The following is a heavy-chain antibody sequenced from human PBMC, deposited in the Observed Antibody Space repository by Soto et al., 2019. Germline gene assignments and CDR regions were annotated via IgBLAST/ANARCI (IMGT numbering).Heavy chain of an antibody. CDR1: GFTFSACG. D-gene: IGHD2-21*02. CDR3: AKEVGTATTAITNWHFEL. CDR2: VSSEGGNY. Sequence: QVQLVESGGGVVQPGRSLRLSCAASGFTFSACGMHWVRQSPGKGLEWVAVVSSEGGNYYYADSVKGRFTISRANSNTTLYLQMTSLRAEDTAVYYCAKEVGTATTAITNWHFELWGRGTLVTVSS. V-gene: IGHV3-30*18. J-gene: IGHJ2*01.